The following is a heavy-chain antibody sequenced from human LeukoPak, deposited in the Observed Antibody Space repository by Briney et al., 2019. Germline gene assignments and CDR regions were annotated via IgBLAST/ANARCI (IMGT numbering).Heavy chain of an antibody. V-gene: IGHV3-21*01. CDR3: ARGSDPNLWYYYYYMDV. D-gene: IGHD2-8*01. J-gene: IGHJ6*03. CDR2: ISSSSSYI. CDR1: GFTFSSYS. Sequence: GGSLRLSCAASGFTFSSYSMNWVRQAPGKGLEWVSSISSSSSYIYYADSVKGRFTISRDNAKNSLYLQMNSLRAEDTAVYYCARGSDPNLWYYYYYMDVWGKGTTVTVSS.